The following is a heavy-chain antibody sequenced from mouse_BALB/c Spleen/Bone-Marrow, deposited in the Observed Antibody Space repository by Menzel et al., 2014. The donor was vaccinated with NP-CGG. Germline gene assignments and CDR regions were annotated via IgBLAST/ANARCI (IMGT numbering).Heavy chain of an antibody. Sequence: QVQLQQSGPEVVKPGAPVKVSRKASGYTFTSYWMNWVKQRPGRGLEWIGRIDPSDSETHYNQKFKNKATLTVDKSSSTAYIQLSSLTSEDSAVYYCARDHFYSGNYEFAYWGQGTLVTVSA. CDR1: GYTFTSYW. CDR3: ARDHFYSGNYEFAY. CDR2: IDPSDSET. V-gene: IGHV1-69*02. J-gene: IGHJ3*01. D-gene: IGHD2-1*01.